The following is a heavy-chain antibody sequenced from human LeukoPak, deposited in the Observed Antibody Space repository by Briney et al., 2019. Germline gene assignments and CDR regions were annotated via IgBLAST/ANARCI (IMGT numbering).Heavy chain of an antibody. Sequence: VASVKVSCKASGGTFSSYAISWVRQAPGQGLEWMGGIIPIFGTANYAQKFQGRVTITADESTSTAYMELSSLRSEDTAVYYCARGGSGSYFPTVDPVDYWGQGTLVTVPS. CDR3: ARGGSGSYFPTVDPVDY. CDR1: GGTFSSYA. V-gene: IGHV1-69*13. D-gene: IGHD1-26*01. CDR2: IIPIFGTA. J-gene: IGHJ4*02.